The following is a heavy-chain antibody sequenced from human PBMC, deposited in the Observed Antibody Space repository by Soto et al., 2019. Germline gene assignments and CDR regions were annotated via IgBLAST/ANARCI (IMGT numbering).Heavy chain of an antibody. CDR3: ARDLNQLRLMDV. CDR1: GYSISCGYY. V-gene: IGHV4-38-2*02. J-gene: IGHJ6*02. CDR2: IYHSGST. Sequence: SETLSLTCAVSGYSISCGYYWGWIRQPPGKGLEWIGSIYHSGSTYYNPSLKSRVTISVDTSKNQFSLKLSSVTAADTAVYYCARDLNQLRLMDVWGQGTTVTVSS. D-gene: IGHD3-3*01.